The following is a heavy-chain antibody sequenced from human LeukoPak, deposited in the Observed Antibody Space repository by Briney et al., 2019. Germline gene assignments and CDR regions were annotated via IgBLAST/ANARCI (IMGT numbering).Heavy chain of an antibody. CDR2: IKEDGSDK. V-gene: IGHV3-7*01. D-gene: IGHD3-22*01. J-gene: IGHJ3*02. Sequence: GGSLRLSCAASGFTFRHYWMTWVRQVTGKGLEWVANIKEDGSDKNYVDSVKGRFNLHRDNAKNSLFLQMISLRAEDTAVYYCARDASPYDSGGYYYDAFDIWGRGTMVTVSS. CDR1: GFTFRHYW. CDR3: ARDASPYDSGGYYYDAFDI.